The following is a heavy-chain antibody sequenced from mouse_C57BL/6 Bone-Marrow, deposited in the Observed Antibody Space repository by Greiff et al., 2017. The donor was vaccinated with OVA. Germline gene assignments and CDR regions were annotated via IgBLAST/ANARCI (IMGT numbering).Heavy chain of an antibody. V-gene: IGHV1-50*01. J-gene: IGHJ2*01. CDR1: GYTFTSYW. Sequence: QVQLQQPGAELVKPGASVKLSCKASGYTFTSYWMQWVKQRPGQGLEWIGEIDPSDSYTNYNQKFKGKSTLTVDKSSSTAYMQLSSLTSEDSAVYYCARGGYDGYYLDYWGQGTTLTVSS. CDR2: IDPSDSYT. D-gene: IGHD2-3*01. CDR3: ARGGYDGYYLDY.